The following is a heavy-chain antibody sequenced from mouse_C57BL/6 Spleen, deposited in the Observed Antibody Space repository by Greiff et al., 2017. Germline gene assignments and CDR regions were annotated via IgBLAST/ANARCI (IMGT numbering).Heavy chain of an antibody. Sequence: ESGPGLVKPSQSLSLTCSVTGYSITSGYYWNWIRQFPGNKLEWMGYISYDGSNNYNPSLKNRISITRDTSKNQFVLKLNSVTTEDTATYYCARLTGDYYAMYYWGQGTSVTVSS. V-gene: IGHV3-6*01. D-gene: IGHD4-1*01. J-gene: IGHJ4*01. CDR2: ISYDGSN. CDR3: ARLTGDYYAMYY. CDR1: GYSITSGYY.